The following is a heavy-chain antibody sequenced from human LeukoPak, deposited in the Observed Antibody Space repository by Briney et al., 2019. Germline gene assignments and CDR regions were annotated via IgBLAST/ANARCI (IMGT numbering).Heavy chain of an antibody. CDR2: ISGSRSYI. CDR3: AREPRRVDFDWLFHTGDLDY. V-gene: IGHV3-21*01. CDR1: GFTFSSYS. D-gene: IGHD3-9*01. J-gene: IGHJ4*02. Sequence: PGGSLRLSCAASGFTFSSYSMNWVRQAPGKGLEWVSSISGSRSYIYYADSVKGRFTISRDNAKNSLYLQMNSLRAEDTAVYYCAREPRRVDFDWLFHTGDLDYWGQGTLVTVSS.